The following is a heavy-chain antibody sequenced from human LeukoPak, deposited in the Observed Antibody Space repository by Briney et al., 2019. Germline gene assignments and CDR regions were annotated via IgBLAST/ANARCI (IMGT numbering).Heavy chain of an antibody. CDR1: GFTFSSYE. J-gene: IGHJ3*02. CDR3: ARDSRKKYCSSSTCYAGPYDAFDI. V-gene: IGHV3-48*03. Sequence: GGSLRLSCAASGFTFSSYEMNWVRQAPGKGLEWVSYISSSGSTIYYADSVKGRFTISRDDAKNSLYLLMDSLRAEDTAVYYCARDSRKKYCSSSTCYAGPYDAFDIWGQGTMVTVSS. CDR2: ISSSGSTI. D-gene: IGHD2-2*01.